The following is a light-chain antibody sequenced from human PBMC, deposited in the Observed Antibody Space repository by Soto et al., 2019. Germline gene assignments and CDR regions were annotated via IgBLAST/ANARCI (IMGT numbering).Light chain of an antibody. J-gene: IGLJ3*02. V-gene: IGLV1-40*01. CDR2: ANN. CDR1: SSNIGAGYD. CDR3: QSYESSLSGWV. Sequence: QSVLTKPPSVSGAPGQRVTISCTGSSSNIGAGYDVHWYQQLPGTAPKLLIFANNNRPSGVPDRFSASRSATSASLAITGLQAEDEADYYCQSYESSLSGWVFGGGTKLTVL.